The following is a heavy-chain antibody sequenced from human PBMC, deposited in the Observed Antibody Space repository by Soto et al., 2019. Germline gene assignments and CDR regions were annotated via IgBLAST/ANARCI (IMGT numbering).Heavy chain of an antibody. J-gene: IGHJ4*02. Sequence: EASVKVSCKVSGYTLTELSMHWVRQAPGKGLEWMGGFDPEDGETIYAQKFQGRVTMTEDTSTDTAYMEPSSLRSDDTAVYYCATASGYVSGWYHDYWGQGTRVTVSS. V-gene: IGHV1-24*01. CDR1: GYTLTELS. CDR2: FDPEDGET. CDR3: ATASGYVSGWYHDY. D-gene: IGHD6-19*01.